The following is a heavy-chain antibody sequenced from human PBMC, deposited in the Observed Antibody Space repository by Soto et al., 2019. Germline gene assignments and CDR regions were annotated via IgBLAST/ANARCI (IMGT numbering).Heavy chain of an antibody. D-gene: IGHD5-18*01. CDR3: AKGWGYSYDYLYVDY. CDR2: ISGSGGNT. J-gene: IGHJ4*02. Sequence: GGSLILSCAASGFTFSSYAMSWVRQAPGKGLECVSGISGSGGNTYYVDSVGGRFTISRDNAKNTLYLQMNSLRAEDTAVYYCAKGWGYSYDYLYVDYWGQGILVTVSS. CDR1: GFTFSSYA. V-gene: IGHV3-23*01.